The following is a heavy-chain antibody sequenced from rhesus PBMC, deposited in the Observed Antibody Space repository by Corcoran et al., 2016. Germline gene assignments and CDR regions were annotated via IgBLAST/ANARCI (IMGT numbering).Heavy chain of an antibody. CDR3: ARGNTATVGFDD. CDR2: IDDNSASN. CDR1: GGSISGYYY. J-gene: IGHJ4*01. Sequence: QVKLQQWGEGLVKPSETLSLTCAVYGGSISGYYYWSWISTAPGKGLEWIGKIDDNSASNNYNPARKNRVTISKDTSKNQFSLKVSAVTAADTAVYYCARGNTATVGFDDWGQGVPVTDSS. V-gene: IGHV4-73*01. D-gene: IGHD5-12*01.